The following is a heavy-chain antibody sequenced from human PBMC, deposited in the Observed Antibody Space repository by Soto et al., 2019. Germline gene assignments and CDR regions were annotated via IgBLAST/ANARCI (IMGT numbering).Heavy chain of an antibody. CDR3: ARQAHDEYYYDSSGYP. CDR1: GGSISSSSYY. J-gene: IGHJ5*02. V-gene: IGHV4-39*01. Sequence: SETLSLTCTVSGGSISSSSYYCGWIRQPPGKGLEWIGSIYYSGSTYYNPSLKSRVTISVDTSKNQFSLKLSSVTAADTAVYYCARQAHDEYYYDSSGYPWGQGTLVTVSS. CDR2: IYYSGST. D-gene: IGHD3-22*01.